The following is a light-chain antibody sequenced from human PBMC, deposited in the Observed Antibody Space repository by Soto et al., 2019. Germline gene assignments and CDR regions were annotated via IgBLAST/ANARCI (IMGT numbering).Light chain of an antibody. CDR2: EVS. CDR1: SSDIGAYKY. Sequence: QSVLTQPASVSGSPGQSITISCTGTSSDIGAYKYVSWDQQHPGKAPTLMIYEVSKAVSNRFSGSKSGNTASLTISGLQAEDEAHYYCSSYAGSSTLVFGTGTKLTVL. CDR3: SSYAGSSTLV. V-gene: IGLV2-14*01. J-gene: IGLJ1*01.